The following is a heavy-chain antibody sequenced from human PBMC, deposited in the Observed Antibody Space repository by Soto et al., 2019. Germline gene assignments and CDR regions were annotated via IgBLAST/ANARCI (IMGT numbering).Heavy chain of an antibody. D-gene: IGHD3-3*01. CDR1: GGSVSSGSYY. Sequence: PSETLSLTCTVSGGSVSSGSYYWSWIRQPPGKGLEWIGYIYYSGSTNYNPSLKSRVTISVDTSKNQFSLKLSSVTAADTAVYYCARAQASKDVLRFLEWYYPPPIYGMAVWGQGPTVTVSS. CDR2: IYYSGST. J-gene: IGHJ6*02. CDR3: ARAQASKDVLRFLEWYYPPPIYGMAV. V-gene: IGHV4-61*01.